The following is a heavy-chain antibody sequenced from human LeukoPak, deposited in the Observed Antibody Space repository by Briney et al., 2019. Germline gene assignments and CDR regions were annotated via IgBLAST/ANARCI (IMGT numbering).Heavy chain of an antibody. D-gene: IGHD3-16*01. CDR2: IIPIFGTA. V-gene: IGHV1-69*05. CDR3: AREGDTNWFDP. CDR1: GGTFISYA. Sequence: ASVTVSFTASGGTFISYAISWVRQAPGQGLEWMGGIIPIFGTANYAQKFQGRVTITTDESTSTAYIELSSLRSEDTAVYYCAREGDTNWFDPWGQGTLVTVSS. J-gene: IGHJ5*02.